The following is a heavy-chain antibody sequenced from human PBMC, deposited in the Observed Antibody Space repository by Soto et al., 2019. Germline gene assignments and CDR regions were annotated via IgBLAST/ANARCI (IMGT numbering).Heavy chain of an antibody. CDR1: GFTFSSYS. J-gene: IGHJ6*02. CDR2: ISGSSSFI. D-gene: IGHD6-6*01. V-gene: IGHV3-21*01. CDR3: KRGVGQLAIYNYVMDV. Sequence: GGALRLSCAASGFTFSSYSMNWVRQAPGKGLEWVSSISGSSSFIYYADSVKGRFTISRDNAKNSLYLQMNSLRAEDTAVYYCKRGVGQLAIYNYVMDVGGQGTTFTVS.